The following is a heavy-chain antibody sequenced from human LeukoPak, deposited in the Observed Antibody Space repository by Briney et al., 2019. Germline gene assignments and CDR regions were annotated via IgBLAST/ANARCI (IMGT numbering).Heavy chain of an antibody. CDR1: GFTFSSYG. V-gene: IGHV3-30*02. Sequence: GGSLRLSCAASGFTFSSYGMHWVRQAPGKGLEWVAFIRYDGSNKCYADSVKGRFTISRDNSKNTLYLQMNSLRAENTAVYYCARRLGELSTSRFDPWGQGTLVTVSS. J-gene: IGHJ5*02. D-gene: IGHD3-16*02. CDR2: IRYDGSNK. CDR3: ARRLGELSTSRFDP.